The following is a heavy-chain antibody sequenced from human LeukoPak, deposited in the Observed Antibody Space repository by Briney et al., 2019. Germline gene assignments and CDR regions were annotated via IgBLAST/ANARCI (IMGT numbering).Heavy chain of an antibody. CDR3: AKRSDYASNGNYFDS. V-gene: IGHV3-23*01. CDR1: GFTFSSSG. D-gene: IGHD4-23*01. CDR2: LSGRDTNT. Sequence: GGTLRLSCAASGFTFSSSGVSWVRPAPGKGLEWVSTLSGRDTNTYYADSVEGRFTISRDNSKNTLYLQMNSLRAEDTAVYYCAKRSDYASNGNYFDSWGQGTPVTVSS. J-gene: IGHJ4*02.